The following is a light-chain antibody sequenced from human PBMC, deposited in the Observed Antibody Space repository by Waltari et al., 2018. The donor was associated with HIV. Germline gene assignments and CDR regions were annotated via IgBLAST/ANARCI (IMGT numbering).Light chain of an antibody. V-gene: IGLV2-14*01. CDR2: EVT. Sequence: QSALTQPASVSGSPGQSITISCTGTSSDVGGHNYVSWYQQHPGKVPKLLIYEVTNRPSGVARLFSASKSGNKASLTISGLQADDEADYYCSSATSRKLYVFGTGTRVTVL. J-gene: IGLJ1*01. CDR1: SSDVGGHNY. CDR3: SSATSRKLYV.